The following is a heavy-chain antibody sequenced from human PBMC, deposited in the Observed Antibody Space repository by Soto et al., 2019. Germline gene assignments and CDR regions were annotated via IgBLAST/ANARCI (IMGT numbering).Heavy chain of an antibody. V-gene: IGHV4-30-4*01. CDR1: GGPMTSGAYH. CDR2: IYYSGGT. J-gene: IGHJ4*02. D-gene: IGHD1-1*01. Sequence: PSETLSLTCSVSGGPMTSGAYHWSWIRQPPGEGLEWMGYIYYSGGTSSSPSLESRLTLSVDTSRNQFSLKLRSVTAADTAVYYCASHPLNWSDADSWGQGVLVTVSS. CDR3: ASHPLNWSDADS.